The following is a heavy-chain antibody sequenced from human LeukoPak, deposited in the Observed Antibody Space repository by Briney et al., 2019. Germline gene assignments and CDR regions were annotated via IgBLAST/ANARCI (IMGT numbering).Heavy chain of an antibody. D-gene: IGHD2-2*01. V-gene: IGHV3-23*01. J-gene: IGHJ6*03. CDR2: ISGTGGTT. Sequence: PGGSLRLSCAASGFTFDYYGMSWVRQAPGKGLEWVSTISGTGGTTYYADSVKGRFTISRDNAKNSLYLQMNSLRAEDTAVYYCAREYRLVVPAAYYYYYYYMDVWGKGTTVTISS. CDR3: AREYRLVVPAAYYYYYYYMDV. CDR1: GFTFDYYG.